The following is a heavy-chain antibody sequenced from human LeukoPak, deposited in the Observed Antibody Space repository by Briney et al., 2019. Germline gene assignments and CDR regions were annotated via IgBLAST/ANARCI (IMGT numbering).Heavy chain of an antibody. J-gene: IGHJ5*02. CDR1: GFTFSNYI. D-gene: IGHD2-15*01. CDR2: ISSSSSPI. CDR3: AREYSTGFDP. Sequence: LTGGSLRLSCAASGFTFSNYIINWVRQAPGKGLEWLSYISSSSSPIYYADSVKGRFTISRDNAKNSLYLQMNSLRDEDTGVYYCAREYSTGFDPWGQGTLVTVSS. V-gene: IGHV3-48*02.